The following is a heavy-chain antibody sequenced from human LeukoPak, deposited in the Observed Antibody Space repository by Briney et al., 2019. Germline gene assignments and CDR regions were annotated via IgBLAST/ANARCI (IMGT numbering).Heavy chain of an antibody. CDR1: GFTFSSYE. Sequence: GGSLRLSCAASGFTFSSYEMNWVRQAPGRGLEWVSYISSSGSTIYYADSVKGRFTISRDNAKNSLYLQMNSLRAEDTAVYYCARDGVSYYYDSSGGYYFDYWGQGTLVTVSS. CDR2: ISSSGSTI. V-gene: IGHV3-48*03. J-gene: IGHJ4*02. D-gene: IGHD3-22*01. CDR3: ARDGVSYYYDSSGGYYFDY.